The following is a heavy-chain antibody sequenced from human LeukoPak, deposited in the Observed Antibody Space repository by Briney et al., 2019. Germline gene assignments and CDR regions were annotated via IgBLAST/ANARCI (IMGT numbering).Heavy chain of an antibody. CDR3: ARLVWGGGSLDAFDI. V-gene: IGHV3-7*01. CDR2: INQDGGDK. J-gene: IGHJ3*02. CDR1: VFTFSTYW. Sequence: GGSLRLSCAASVFTFSTYWVTWVRGAPGKGRECVANINQDGGDKHYVDSVKGRFTISTDNAKNSLYLQMNSLRADATAVYYCARLVWGGGSLDAFDIWGQGTMVTVSS. D-gene: IGHD3-16*01.